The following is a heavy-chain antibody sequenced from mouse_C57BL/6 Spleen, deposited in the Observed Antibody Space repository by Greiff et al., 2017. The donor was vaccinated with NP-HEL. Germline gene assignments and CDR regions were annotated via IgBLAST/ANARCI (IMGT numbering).Heavy chain of an antibody. CDR1: GYSFTDYN. V-gene: IGHV1-39*01. Sequence: EVQLQQSGPELVKPGASVKISCKASGYSFTDYNMYWVKQSNGKSLEWIGVINPNYGTTSYNQKFKGKATMTVDQSSSTAYMQLNSLTSEDSAVYYCAKIEGREPSIAYWGQGTLVTVSA. CDR2: INPNYGTT. D-gene: IGHD3-3*01. CDR3: AKIEGREPSIAY. J-gene: IGHJ3*01.